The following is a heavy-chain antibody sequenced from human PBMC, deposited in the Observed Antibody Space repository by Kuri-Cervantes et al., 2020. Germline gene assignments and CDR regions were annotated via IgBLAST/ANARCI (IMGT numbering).Heavy chain of an antibody. CDR2: IYTSGST. CDR1: GGAISSYY. V-gene: IGHV4-4*07. J-gene: IGHJ4*02. D-gene: IGHD6-19*01. Sequence: GSLRLSCTVSGGAISSYYWSWIRQPAGKGLEWIGRIYTSGSTNYNPSLKSRVTMSVDTSKNQFSLKLSSVTAADTAVYYCASLGLAIAVLDYWGQGTLVTVSS. CDR3: ASLGLAIAVLDY.